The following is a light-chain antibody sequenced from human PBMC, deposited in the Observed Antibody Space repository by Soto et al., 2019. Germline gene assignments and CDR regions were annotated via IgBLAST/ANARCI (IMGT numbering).Light chain of an antibody. V-gene: IGKV3-11*01. CDR2: DAS. CDR1: QSVRKF. J-gene: IGKJ2*01. Sequence: EVVLTQSTATLSLSPGERATLSCRASQSVRKFLAWYQQKPGQAPRLLIYDASNRATGIPARFSGSGSGTDVTLTISSLEPEDFAVYYCQQRNNWYTFGQGTKLEIK. CDR3: QQRNNWYT.